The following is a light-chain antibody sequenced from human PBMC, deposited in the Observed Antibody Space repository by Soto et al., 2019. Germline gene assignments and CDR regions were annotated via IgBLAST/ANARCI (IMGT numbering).Light chain of an antibody. J-gene: IGKJ2*01. V-gene: IGKV3-20*01. CDR1: QSVSSSY. Sequence: ETVLTQSPVTLSLSPGERVTLSCRASQSVSSSYLAWYQQKPGQAPRLLIYGASSRATGIPDRFSGSGSGTDFTLTVSRLEPEDFAVFYCQQYGSSPPTFGQGTKV. CDR3: QQYGSSPPT. CDR2: GAS.